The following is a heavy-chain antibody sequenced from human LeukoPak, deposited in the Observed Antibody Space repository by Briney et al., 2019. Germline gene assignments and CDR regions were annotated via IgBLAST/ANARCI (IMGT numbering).Heavy chain of an antibody. V-gene: IGHV4-34*01. Sequence: SETLSLTCAVYGGSFSGYYWSWIRQPPGKGLEWIGEINHSGSTNYNPSLKGRVTISVDTSKNQFSLKLSSVTAADTAVYYCARGRSEGIAAAGFDYWGQGTLVTVSS. CDR3: ARGRSEGIAAAGFDY. J-gene: IGHJ4*02. D-gene: IGHD6-13*01. CDR1: GGSFSGYY. CDR2: INHSGST.